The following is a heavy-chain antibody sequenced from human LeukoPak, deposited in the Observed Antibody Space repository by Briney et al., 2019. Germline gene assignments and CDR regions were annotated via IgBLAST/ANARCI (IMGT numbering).Heavy chain of an antibody. CDR2: IYSGGST. CDR3: ASSIAARSLAYFHYYYYYMDV. D-gene: IGHD6-6*01. Sequence: GGSLRLSCAASGFTVSSNYMSWVRQAPGKGLEWVSVIYSGGSTYYADSVKGRFTISRDNSKNTLYLQMNSLRAEDTAVYYCASSIAARSLAYFHYYYYYMDVWGKGTTVTVSS. CDR1: GFTVSSNY. J-gene: IGHJ6*03. V-gene: IGHV3-53*01.